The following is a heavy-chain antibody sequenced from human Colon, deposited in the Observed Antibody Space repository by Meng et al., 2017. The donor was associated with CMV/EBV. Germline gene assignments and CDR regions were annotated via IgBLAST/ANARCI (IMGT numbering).Heavy chain of an antibody. CDR3: ARDGEGSTPENYFDY. Sequence: SGFTFSSYAMHWVRQAPGKGLEWVAVISYDGSNKYYADSVKGRFTISRDNSKNTLYLQMNSLRAEDTAVYYCARDGEGSTPENYFDYWGQGTLVTVSS. J-gene: IGHJ4*02. V-gene: IGHV3-30*04. D-gene: IGHD1-26*01. CDR1: GFTFSSYA. CDR2: ISYDGSNK.